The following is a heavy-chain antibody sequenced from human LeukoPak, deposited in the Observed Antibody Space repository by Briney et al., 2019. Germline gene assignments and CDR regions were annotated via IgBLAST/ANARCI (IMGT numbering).Heavy chain of an antibody. D-gene: IGHD3-16*01. J-gene: IGHJ4*02. CDR3: ARGDWGTY. CDR1: GFTFSSYS. CDR2: VSSRSTYI. Sequence: PGGSLILSCAASGFTFSSYSMNWVRQAPGKGLEWVSSVSSRSTYIYYADSLKGRFTISRDNAKNSLYLQMNSLRAEDTAVYYCARGDWGTYWSQGTLVTVSS. V-gene: IGHV3-21*01.